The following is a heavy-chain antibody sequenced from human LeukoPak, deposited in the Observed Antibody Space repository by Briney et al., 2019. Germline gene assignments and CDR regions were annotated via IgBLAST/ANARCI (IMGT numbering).Heavy chain of an antibody. CDR3: VMGGAFDI. Sequence: PGGSLRLSCAASGFTFSTHWMSWVRQAPGKGLEWVANIKEDGSEKYYVDSVKGRFTISRDNAKNSLYLQMNSLRTEDTAVYYCVMGGAFDIWGQGTMVTVSS. CDR2: IKEDGSEK. CDR1: GFTFSTHW. V-gene: IGHV3-7*01. J-gene: IGHJ3*02. D-gene: IGHD2-8*01.